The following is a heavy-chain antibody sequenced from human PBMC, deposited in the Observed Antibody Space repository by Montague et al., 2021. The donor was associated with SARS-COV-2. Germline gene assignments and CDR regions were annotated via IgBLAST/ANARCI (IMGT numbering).Heavy chain of an antibody. CDR1: GVSISSYY. J-gene: IGHJ4*02. D-gene: IGHD3-10*01. CDR2: IYYSGST. CDR3: ARAGGGVIRGKFCFDY. V-gene: IGHV4-59*01. Sequence: SETLSLTCTVSGVSISSYYWSWIRQPPGKRLEWIGYIYYSGSTNYNPSLKSRITISVATSKNQFSLKLSSVTAADTAVYHCARAGGGVIRGKFCFDYWGQGTTVTVSS.